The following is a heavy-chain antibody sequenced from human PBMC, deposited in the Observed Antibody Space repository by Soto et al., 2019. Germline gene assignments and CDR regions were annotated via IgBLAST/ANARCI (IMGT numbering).Heavy chain of an antibody. CDR2: INHSGST. CDR3: AQTVVPAAMGDGSGHWFDP. CDR1: GGSFSGYY. J-gene: IGHJ5*02. D-gene: IGHD2-2*01. Sequence: QVQLQQWGAGLLKPSETLSLTCAVYGGSFSGYYWSWIRQPPGQGLEWIGEINHSGSTNYNPSLKSQVTISVDTSKNEFSLRLSSVTAADTAVYYCAQTVVPAAMGDGSGHWFDPWGQGTLVTVSS. V-gene: IGHV4-34*01.